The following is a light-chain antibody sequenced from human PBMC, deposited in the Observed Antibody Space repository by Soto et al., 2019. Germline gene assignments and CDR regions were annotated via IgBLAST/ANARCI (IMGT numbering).Light chain of an antibody. J-gene: IGLJ2*01. Sequence: QSVLMQPPSVSAAPGQKVTISCSGSSSNIGSNYVSWYQQLPGTAPKLLIYYNNRRPSGIPDRFSGSKSGTSATLDITGLQTGDEADYYCGTWDNSLIRVVFGGGTKVTVL. CDR3: GTWDNSLIRVV. CDR1: SSNIGSNY. V-gene: IGLV1-51*01. CDR2: YNN.